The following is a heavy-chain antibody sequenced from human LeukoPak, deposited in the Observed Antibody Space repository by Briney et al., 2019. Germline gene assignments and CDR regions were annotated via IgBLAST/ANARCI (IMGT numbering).Heavy chain of an antibody. D-gene: IGHD3-22*01. J-gene: IGHJ4*02. CDR1: GITLSNYG. CDR2: ISGSGGST. V-gene: IGHV3-23*01. CDR3: AKRGVVIRVILVGFHKEAYYYDS. Sequence: QTGGSLRLSCAVSGITLSNYGMSWVRQAPGKGLEWVAGISGSGGSTTYADSVKGRFTISRDNPKNTLYLHMNNPRAEDTAVYFCAKRGVVIRVILVGFHKEAYYYDSWGQGALVTVSS.